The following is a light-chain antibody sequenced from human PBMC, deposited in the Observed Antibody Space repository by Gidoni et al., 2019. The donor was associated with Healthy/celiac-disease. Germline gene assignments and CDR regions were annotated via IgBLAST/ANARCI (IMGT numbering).Light chain of an antibody. V-gene: IGLV2-14*03. Sequence: QSALTQPASVSGSPGQSITISCPGTSSDVGGYNYVSWYQQHPGKAPKLMIYDVSNRPSGVSNRCSGSKSGNTAALTISGLQAEDEADYYCSSYTRSSTLVVFGGGTKLTVL. CDR1: SSDVGGYNY. CDR3: SSYTRSSTLVV. CDR2: DVS. J-gene: IGLJ2*01.